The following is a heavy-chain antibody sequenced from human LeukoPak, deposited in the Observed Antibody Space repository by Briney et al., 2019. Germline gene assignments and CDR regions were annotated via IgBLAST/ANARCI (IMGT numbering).Heavy chain of an antibody. J-gene: IGHJ6*03. V-gene: IGHV1-69*05. CDR1: GGTFSSYA. D-gene: IGHD3-9*01. Sequence: SVKVSCKASGGTFSSYAISWVRQAPGQGLEWMGRIIPIFGPANYAQKFQGRAPITTDESPSTAYMELGSVRSEDTAVYYCARFSDDILTGYPFDPSGYYYMDVWGKGTTVTVSS. CDR3: ARFSDDILTGYPFDPSGYYYMDV. CDR2: IIPIFGPA.